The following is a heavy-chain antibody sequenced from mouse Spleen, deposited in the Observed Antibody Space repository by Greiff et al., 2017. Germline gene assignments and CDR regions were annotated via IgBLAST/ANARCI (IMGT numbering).Heavy chain of an antibody. V-gene: IGHV1-59*01. CDR3: ARQGEVYGDYVAY. J-gene: IGHJ3*01. CDR2: IDPSDSYT. Sequence: VQLQQSGAELVRPGTSVKLSCKASGYTFTSYWMHWVKQRPGQGLEWIGVIDPSDSYTNYNQKFKGKATLTVDTSSSTAYMQLSSLTSEDSAVYYCARQGEVYGDYVAYWGQGTLVTVSA. CDR1: GYTFTSYW. D-gene: IGHD2-13*01.